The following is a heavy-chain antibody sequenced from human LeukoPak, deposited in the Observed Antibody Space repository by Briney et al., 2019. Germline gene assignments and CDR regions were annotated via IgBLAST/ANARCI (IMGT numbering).Heavy chain of an antibody. J-gene: IGHJ4*02. D-gene: IGHD4-11*01. V-gene: IGHV3-74*01. CDR1: GFTFSSHW. Sequence: GGSLRLSCAASGFTFSSHWMHWVRQAPGKGLVWVSRIGDHGSGTGYADSVKGRFTISRDNAKNTLYLQMNSLRAEDTAVYYCTTTGTTTTRFVDYWGQGALVTVSS. CDR3: TTTGTTTTRFVDY. CDR2: IGDHGSGT.